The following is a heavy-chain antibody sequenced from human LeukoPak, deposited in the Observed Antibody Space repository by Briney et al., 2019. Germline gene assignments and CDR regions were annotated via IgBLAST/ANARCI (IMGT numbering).Heavy chain of an antibody. V-gene: IGHV4-61*08. CDR1: GGSVSSGGYY. CDR2: IYYSGST. J-gene: IGHJ4*02. CDR3: ASYIIKYGALDY. Sequence: PSETLSLTCTVSGGSVSSGGYYWTWIRQPPGKGLEWIGYIYYSGSTNYNPSLKSRVTISVDTSNNQFSLNLNSVTAADTAVYYCASYIIKYGALDYWGQGTLVTVSS. D-gene: IGHD1-26*01.